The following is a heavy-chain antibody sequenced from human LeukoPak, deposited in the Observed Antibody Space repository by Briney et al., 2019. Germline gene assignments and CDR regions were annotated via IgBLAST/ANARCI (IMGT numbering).Heavy chain of an antibody. J-gene: IGHJ3*02. D-gene: IGHD1-26*01. CDR3: AKDRRGGSYYAATLDI. Sequence: GGSLRLSCAASGFTFSSYAMSWVRQAPGKGLEWVSGISDSGDVTYYADSVKGRFTISRDNSKNTLYVQMNSLRVEDTAVYFCAKDRRGGSYYAATLDIWGPGTMVTVSS. CDR1: GFTFSSYA. V-gene: IGHV3-23*01. CDR2: ISDSGDVT.